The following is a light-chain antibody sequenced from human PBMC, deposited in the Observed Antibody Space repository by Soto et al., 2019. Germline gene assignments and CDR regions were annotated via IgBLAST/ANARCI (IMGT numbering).Light chain of an antibody. CDR3: SSYTSSSTFV. CDR1: SSDVGGYNY. V-gene: IGLV2-14*01. CDR2: DVS. J-gene: IGLJ1*01. Sequence: QSALTQPASVSGSPGQSITISCTGTSSDVGGYNYVSWYQQHPGKAPKLMIYDVSNRPSGVSNRFPGSKSGNTASLTISGLQAEDEADYYCSSYTSSSTFVFGTGTKVTV.